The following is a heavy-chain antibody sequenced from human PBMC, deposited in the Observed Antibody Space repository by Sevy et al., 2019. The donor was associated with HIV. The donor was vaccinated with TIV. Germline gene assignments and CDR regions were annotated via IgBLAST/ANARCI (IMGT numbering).Heavy chain of an antibody. CDR3: VSLFLSYRSGWSYFDY. Sequence: GSLRLSCAISGFIVNDKYIIWVRQAPGKGLEWVSVIFSSGSTYYADSAKGRFTISRDNSKNTVDLQMNSVRAEDTAVYYCVSLFLSYRSGWSYFDYWGQGTLVTVSS. V-gene: IGHV3-66*02. CDR1: GFIVNDKY. CDR2: IFSSGST. D-gene: IGHD6-19*01. J-gene: IGHJ4*02.